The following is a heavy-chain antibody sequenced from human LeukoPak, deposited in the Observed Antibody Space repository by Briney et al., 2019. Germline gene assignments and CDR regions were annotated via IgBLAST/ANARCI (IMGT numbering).Heavy chain of an antibody. D-gene: IGHD3-10*01. J-gene: IGHJ6*02. CDR2: INHSGST. Sequence: PSETLSLTCTVSGGSISSSSYYWGWIRQPPGKGLEWIGEINHSGSTNYNPSLKSRVTISVDTSKNQFSLKLSSVTAADTAVYYCRYYYASGSFRPGGMDVWGQGTTVTVSS. V-gene: IGHV4-39*07. CDR3: RYYYASGSFRPGGMDV. CDR1: GGSISSSSYY.